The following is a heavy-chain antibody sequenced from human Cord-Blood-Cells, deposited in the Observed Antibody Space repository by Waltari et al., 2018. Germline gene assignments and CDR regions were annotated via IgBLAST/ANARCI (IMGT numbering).Heavy chain of an antibody. CDR2: INHRGST. D-gene: IGHD2-21*01. CDR1: GGSFSGYY. CDR3: ARGAGNCGGDCSPFDY. J-gene: IGHJ4*02. Sequence: QVQLQQWGAGLLKPSETLSLTCAVYGGSFSGYYWSWIRQPPGKGLEWIGEINHRGSTNYNPSLKSRVTISVDTSKNQFSLKLSSVTAADTAVYYCARGAGNCGGDCSPFDYWGQGTLVTVSS. V-gene: IGHV4-34*01.